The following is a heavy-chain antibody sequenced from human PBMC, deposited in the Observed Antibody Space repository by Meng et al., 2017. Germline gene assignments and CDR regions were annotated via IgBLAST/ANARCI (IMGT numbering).Heavy chain of an antibody. J-gene: IGHJ4*02. Sequence: QGQLVQSGSEFKKPGASVEVSCKDSGYTFTSYAMNWVRQAPGQGLEWMGWINTNTGNPTYAQGFTGRFVFSLDTSVSTAYLQISSLKAEDTAVYYCARSDFDSSGYLYYFDYWGPGTLVTVSS. CDR2: INTNTGNP. D-gene: IGHD3-22*01. V-gene: IGHV7-4-1*02. CDR1: GYTFTSYA. CDR3: ARSDFDSSGYLYYFDY.